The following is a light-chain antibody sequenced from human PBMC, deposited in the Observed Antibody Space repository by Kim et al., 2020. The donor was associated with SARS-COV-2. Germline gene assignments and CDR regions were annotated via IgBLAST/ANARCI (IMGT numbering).Light chain of an antibody. Sequence: QAVVTQEPSLTVSPGATVTLTCGSSTGAVTSGHYPYWFQQKPGQAPRTLIYDTSNKHSWTPARFSGSLLGGKAALTLSGAQPEDEAEYYCLLSYSGARPVFGGGTQLTVL. J-gene: IGLJ3*02. CDR1: TGAVTSGHY. CDR3: LLSYSGARPV. CDR2: DTS. V-gene: IGLV7-46*01.